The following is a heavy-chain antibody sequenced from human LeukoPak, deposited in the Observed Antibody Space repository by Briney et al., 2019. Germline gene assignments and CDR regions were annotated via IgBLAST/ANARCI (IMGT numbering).Heavy chain of an antibody. CDR2: IIPIFGTP. J-gene: IGHJ4*02. CDR1: EDTFSSTYA. V-gene: IGHV1-69*05. CDR3: ARHFWSGYYRDY. Sequence: ASVKLSCKVDEDTFSSTYAISWVRQAPGQGLEWMGGIIPIFGTPRYAQKFQDRVTITTDESTSTAYMELSSMRSEDTAVYYCARHFWSGYYRDYWGQGTLVTVSS. D-gene: IGHD3-3*02.